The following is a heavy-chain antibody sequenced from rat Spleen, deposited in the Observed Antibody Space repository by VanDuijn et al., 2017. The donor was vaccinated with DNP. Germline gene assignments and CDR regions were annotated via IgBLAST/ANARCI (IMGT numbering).Heavy chain of an antibody. D-gene: IGHD1-4*01. CDR3: ATSPGPNWFAY. CDR2: ITSNGVST. V-gene: IGHV5S10*01. J-gene: IGHJ3*01. Sequence: EVQLVESGGGLVQPGRSLRLSCAASGFTFSDYNMAWVRQAPKQGLEWVASITSNGVSTYYSDSVKGRFTISRDNAKSTLYLEMNSLRSDDTATYYCATSPGPNWFAYWGQGTLVTVSS. CDR1: GFTFSDYN.